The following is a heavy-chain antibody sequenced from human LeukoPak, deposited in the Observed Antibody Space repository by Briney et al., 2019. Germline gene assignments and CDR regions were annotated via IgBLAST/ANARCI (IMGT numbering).Heavy chain of an antibody. V-gene: IGHV4-39*01. CDR3: ARHVEAAAVTGFDY. CDR2: IYFSGST. J-gene: IGHJ4*02. CDR1: AGSSISSSYY. D-gene: IGHD6-13*01. Sequence: SETLSLTCTVSAGSSISSSYYWGWIRQPPGKGLEWIGSIYFSGSTYYNPSLKSRVTISVDTSKNQFSLKLNSVTAADTAVYYCARHVEAAAVTGFDYWGQGTLVTVSS.